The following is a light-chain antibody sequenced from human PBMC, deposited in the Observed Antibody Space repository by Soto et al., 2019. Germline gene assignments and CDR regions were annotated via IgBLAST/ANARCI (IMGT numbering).Light chain of an antibody. CDR2: NNN. CDR3: AAWDDSLNGDV. V-gene: IGLV1-44*01. J-gene: IGLJ1*01. CDR1: SSNIGTNA. Sequence: QSVLTQPPSASGTPGQRVTISCSGGSSNIGTNAVNWYQQLPGTAPKLLLYNNNQRPSGVPDRFSGSKSGTSASLAISGLQSEDEADYYCAAWDDSLNGDVFGTGTKVTVL.